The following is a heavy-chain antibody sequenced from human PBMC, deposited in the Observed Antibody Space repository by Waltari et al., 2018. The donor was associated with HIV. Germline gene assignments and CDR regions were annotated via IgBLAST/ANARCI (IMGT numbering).Heavy chain of an antibody. D-gene: IGHD6-6*01. V-gene: IGHV3-23*01. Sequence: EVQLLQSGGGLVQPGGSLRLSCTASGFTFSNYAMTWVRQAPGMGLEWVSGITGSGLSTYYADSVKGRFTISRDESMDTLYLQRNSLRPEDTAVYYCAKVSSSSLGRFDYWGQGTLVSVSS. CDR2: ITGSGLST. CDR3: AKVSSSSLGRFDY. J-gene: IGHJ4*02. CDR1: GFTFSNYA.